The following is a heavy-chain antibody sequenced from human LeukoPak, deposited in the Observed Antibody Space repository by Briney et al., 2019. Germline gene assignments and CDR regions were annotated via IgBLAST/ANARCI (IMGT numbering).Heavy chain of an antibody. Sequence: ASVTVSCKASGYTFTGYYMHWVRQPPGQGLEWMGWINPNSGGTNYAQKFQGRVTMTRDTSISTAYMELSRLRSDDTAVYYCARGGALGDYYYGMDVWGRGTTVTVSS. D-gene: IGHD3-10*01. V-gene: IGHV1-2*02. CDR3: ARGGALGDYYYGMDV. CDR1: GYTFTGYY. CDR2: INPNSGGT. J-gene: IGHJ6*02.